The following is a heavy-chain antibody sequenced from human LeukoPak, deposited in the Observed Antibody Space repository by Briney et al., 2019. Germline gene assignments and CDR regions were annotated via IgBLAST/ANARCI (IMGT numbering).Heavy chain of an antibody. J-gene: IGHJ4*02. V-gene: IGHV3-7*01. D-gene: IGHD1-1*01. CDR3: VRGQNNFRY. CDR1: GFTFSNYW. Sequence: GGSLRLSCTTSGFTFSNYWMSWVRQAPGKGLEWVANIKQDGSERYYVDSVKGRFTISRDNAKNSLSLQMNSLTAEDTAVYYCVRGQNNFRYLGQGTLVIVSS. CDR2: IKQDGSER.